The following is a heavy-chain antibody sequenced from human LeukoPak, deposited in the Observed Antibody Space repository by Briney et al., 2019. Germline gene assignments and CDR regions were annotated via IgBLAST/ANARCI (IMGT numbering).Heavy chain of an antibody. CDR1: GFTFSSYA. J-gene: IGHJ4*02. V-gene: IGHV3-23*01. Sequence: GGSLRLSCAASGFTFSSYAMSWVRQAPGKGLEWVSAISGSGGSTYYADSVKGRFTISRDNSKNTLYLQMNSLRAEDSAVYYCAKGNSGWYLAFDYWGQGTLVTVSS. CDR2: ISGSGGST. CDR3: AKGNSGWYLAFDY. D-gene: IGHD6-19*01.